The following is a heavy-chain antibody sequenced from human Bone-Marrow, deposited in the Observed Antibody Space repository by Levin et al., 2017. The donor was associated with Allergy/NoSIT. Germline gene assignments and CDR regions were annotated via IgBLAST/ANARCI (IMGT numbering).Heavy chain of an antibody. CDR2: ISYDGADI. CDR1: GFTFSRSA. CDR3: VKMEQQLVQGTFQH. Sequence: GESLKISCAASGFTFSRSAIHWVRQAPGKGLEWVAVISYDGADIHYADSMKGRFTISRDNSKSTLYLQMNNLSADDTALYYCVKMEQQLVQGTFQHWGQGTLVTVSS. D-gene: IGHD6-13*01. J-gene: IGHJ1*01. V-gene: IGHV3-30*18.